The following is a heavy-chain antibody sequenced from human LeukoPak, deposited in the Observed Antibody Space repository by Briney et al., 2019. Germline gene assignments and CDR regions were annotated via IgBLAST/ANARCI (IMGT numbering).Heavy chain of an antibody. J-gene: IGHJ4*02. V-gene: IGHV1-69*13. Sequence: GASVKVSCKASGGTFSSYAISWVRQAPGQGLEWMGGIIPIFGTANYAQKFQGRVTITADESTSTAYMELSSLRSEDTAVYYCARVNEESEGGPFDYWGQGTLVTVSS. D-gene: IGHD1-1*01. CDR1: GGTFSSYA. CDR3: ARVNEESEGGPFDY. CDR2: IIPIFGTA.